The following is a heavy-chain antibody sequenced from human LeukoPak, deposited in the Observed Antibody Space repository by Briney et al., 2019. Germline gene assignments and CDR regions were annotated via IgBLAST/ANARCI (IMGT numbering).Heavy chain of an antibody. CDR2: VYTSGST. V-gene: IGHV4-4*09. D-gene: IGHD4-11*01. CDR1: GGSISGGY. Sequence: SETLSLICTVSGGSISGGYWSWIRQPPGRGLEWIGYVYTSGSTNYNPSLKSRVTISVDTSKSQFALKLSSVTAADTAVYYCAKSYFDYSTYYSYYFNLWGQGALVTVSS. CDR3: AKSYFDYSTYYSYYFNL. J-gene: IGHJ4*02.